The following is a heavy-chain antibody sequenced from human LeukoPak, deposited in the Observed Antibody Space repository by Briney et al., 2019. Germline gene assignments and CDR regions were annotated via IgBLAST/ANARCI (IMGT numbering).Heavy chain of an antibody. J-gene: IGHJ4*02. D-gene: IGHD2-15*01. V-gene: IGHV3-23*01. Sequence: HPGGSLRLSCATSGFTFSSSGMTWVRQAPGKGLEWVSFISGNGRSTYYADSVKGRFTISRDNSKNTLYLQMNSLRAEDTAVYYCARSRRDIPNDGFGYWGQGTLVTVSS. CDR1: GFTFSSSG. CDR2: ISGNGRST. CDR3: ARSRRDIPNDGFGY.